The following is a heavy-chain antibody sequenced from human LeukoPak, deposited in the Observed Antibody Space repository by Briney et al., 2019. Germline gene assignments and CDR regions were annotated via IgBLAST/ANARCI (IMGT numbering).Heavy chain of an antibody. CDR1: GFTFSSYS. CDR2: ISSSSSYI. V-gene: IGHV3-21*01. CDR3: ARDRWGLCSGGSCYSIYYYGMDV. D-gene: IGHD2-15*01. J-gene: IGHJ6*02. Sequence: GGSLRLSCAASGFTFSSYSMNWVRQAPGKGLEWVSSISSSSSYIYYADSVKGRFTISRDNAKNSLYLQMNSLRAEDTAVYYCARDRWGLCSGGSCYSIYYYGMDVWGQGTTVTVSS.